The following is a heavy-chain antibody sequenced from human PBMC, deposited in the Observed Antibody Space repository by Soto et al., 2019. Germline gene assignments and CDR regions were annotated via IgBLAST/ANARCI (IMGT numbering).Heavy chain of an antibody. CDR1: GYTCINYH. J-gene: IGHJ4*02. Sequence: QVQLVQSGGEVKKPGASVTVSCKASGYTCINYHITWVRQAPGQGLEWMAWINTYNGMTDYAQRFHGRFTMTRDTSTRTAYMARRTLGSEDTAVYFCAKSPRGEMATDWGQGTLVTVSS. D-gene: IGHD5-12*01. CDR2: INTYNGMT. CDR3: AKSPRGEMATD. V-gene: IGHV1-18*01.